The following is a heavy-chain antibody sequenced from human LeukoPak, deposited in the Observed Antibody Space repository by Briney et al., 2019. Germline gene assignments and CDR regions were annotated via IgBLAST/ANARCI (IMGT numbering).Heavy chain of an antibody. CDR3: ARDSGYQSEAFDV. J-gene: IGHJ3*01. Sequence: PSETLSLTCTVSGYSINSGYYWGWIRQPPGKGLEWIGSMYHSGITYYNPSLKRRVTISVDTSKNQFFLKLSSVAAADAAVYYCARDSGYQSEAFDVWGQGTMVTVSS. CDR2: MYHSGIT. CDR1: GYSINSGYY. V-gene: IGHV4-38-2*02. D-gene: IGHD5-12*01.